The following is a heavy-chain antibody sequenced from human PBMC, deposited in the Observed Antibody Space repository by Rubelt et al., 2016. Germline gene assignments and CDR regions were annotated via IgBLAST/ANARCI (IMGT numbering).Heavy chain of an antibody. D-gene: IGHD2-2*01. Sequence: QAQLVQSGAEVEKPGASVKVSCKASGYNFRSYGITWVRQAPGQGLEWMGWIGSFSGQTHYNQKFQGRVTMTTDTSTNEDDMERRSWGAYEMAMYYWARDRAPYAHWGQGTQVTVSS. CDR2: IGSFSGQT. CDR3: ARDRAPYAH. CDR1: GYNFRSYG. J-gene: IGHJ4*02. V-gene: IGHV1-18*03.